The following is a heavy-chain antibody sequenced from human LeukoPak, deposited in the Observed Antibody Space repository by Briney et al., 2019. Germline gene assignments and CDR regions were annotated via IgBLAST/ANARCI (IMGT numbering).Heavy chain of an antibody. J-gene: IGHJ4*02. CDR1: GYY. CDR3: ASYYDSSGYVDY. D-gene: IGHD3-22*01. V-gene: IGHV4-39*07. Sequence: SETLSLTCTVSGYYWGWIRQPPGKGLEWIGSIYYSGSTYYNPSLKSRVTISVDTSKNQFSLKLSSVTAADTAVYYCASYYDSSGYVDYWGQGTLVTVSS. CDR2: IYYSGST.